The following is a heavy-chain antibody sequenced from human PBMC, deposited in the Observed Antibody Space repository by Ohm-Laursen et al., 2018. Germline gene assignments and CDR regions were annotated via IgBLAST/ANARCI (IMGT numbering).Heavy chain of an antibody. CDR3: ARAQRLVASANDY. J-gene: IGHJ4*02. CDR1: GFAFSGYG. CDR2: IKGDGSET. Sequence: SLRLSCSASGFAFSGYGMHWVRQAPGEGLVWVSRIKGDGSETNYADSVKGRFTISRDNAKNTLYLQMNSLRGDDTAVYYCARAQRLVASANDYWGQGTLVTVSS. V-gene: IGHV3-74*01. D-gene: IGHD5-12*01.